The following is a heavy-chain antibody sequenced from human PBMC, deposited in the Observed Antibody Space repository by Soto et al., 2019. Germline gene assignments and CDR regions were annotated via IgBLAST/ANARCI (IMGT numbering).Heavy chain of an antibody. CDR1: GFTFGDYA. Sequence: GESLKISCTASGFTFGDYAMSWFRQAPGKGLEWVGFIRSKAYGGTTEYAASVKGRCTISRDDSKSIAYLQMNSLKTEDTAVYYCTRASAEGDHFGYFDYWGQGTLVTVSS. CDR2: IRSKAYGGTT. V-gene: IGHV3-49*03. CDR3: TRASAEGDHFGYFDY. D-gene: IGHD2-21*02. J-gene: IGHJ4*02.